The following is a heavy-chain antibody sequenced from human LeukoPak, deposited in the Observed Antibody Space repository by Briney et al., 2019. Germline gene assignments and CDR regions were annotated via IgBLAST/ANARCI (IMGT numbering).Heavy chain of an antibody. CDR3: ARSLGYYYDSSGYYPIWFDP. CDR2: INPNSGGT. D-gene: IGHD3-22*01. Sequence: ASVKVSCKASGYTFTGYYMHWVRQAPGQGLEWMGRINPNSGGTNYAQKFQGRVTMTRDTSISTAYMELSRLRSEDTAVYYCARSLGYYYDSSGYYPIWFDPWGQGTLVTVSS. V-gene: IGHV1-2*06. J-gene: IGHJ5*02. CDR1: GYTFTGYY.